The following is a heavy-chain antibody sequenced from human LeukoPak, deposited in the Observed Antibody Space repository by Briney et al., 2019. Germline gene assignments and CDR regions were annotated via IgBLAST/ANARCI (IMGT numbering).Heavy chain of an antibody. J-gene: IGHJ4*02. Sequence: GGSLRLSCAASGFTVSSSEVRWAREARGEGLEGVLSICGGSTYYADSRKGRFTIARDNAKNSLYLHMNTLRPEDTAVYYCARERHNKDFWSGGDYWCQGTLVTVSS. V-gene: IGHV3-38-3*01. CDR1: GFTVSSSE. D-gene: IGHD3-3*01. CDR2: ICGGST. CDR3: ARERHNKDFWSGGDY.